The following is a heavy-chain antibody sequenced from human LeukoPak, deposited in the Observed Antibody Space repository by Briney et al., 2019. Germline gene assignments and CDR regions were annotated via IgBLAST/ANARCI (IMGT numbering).Heavy chain of an antibody. CDR3: ARGGTDLRWVFEY. CDR2: IHHNGNI. CDR1: GESLYNHY. J-gene: IGHJ4*02. V-gene: IGHV4-34*01. Sequence: SETLSLTCVVFGESLYNHYWSWVRQPPGKGLEWIAEIHHNGNINYNPSLKSRVTISIHKSNNQFSLKLNSVTAADTAVYYCARGGTDLRWVFEYWGQGTLFTVSS. D-gene: IGHD4-23*01.